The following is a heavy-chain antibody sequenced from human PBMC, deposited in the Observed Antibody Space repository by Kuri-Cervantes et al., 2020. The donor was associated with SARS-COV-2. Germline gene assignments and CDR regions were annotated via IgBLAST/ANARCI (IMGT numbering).Heavy chain of an antibody. Sequence: GESLKISCAASGFSKFTFTDAWMSWVRQAPGKGLEWVGRIKSKTDGGTTDYAAPVKGRFTISRDDSKNTLYLQMNSLKTEDTAVYYCTTDGWELLGVGDYYYMDVWGKGTTVTVSS. CDR1: GFSKFTFTDAW. CDR3: TTDGWELLGVGDYYYMDV. D-gene: IGHD1-26*01. CDR2: IKSKTDGGTT. J-gene: IGHJ6*03. V-gene: IGHV3-15*01.